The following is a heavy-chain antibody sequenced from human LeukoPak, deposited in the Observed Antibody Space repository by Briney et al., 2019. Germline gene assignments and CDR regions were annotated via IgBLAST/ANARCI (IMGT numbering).Heavy chain of an antibody. CDR2: ISSSSSYI. Sequence: GGSLRLSCAASGFTFSSYSMNWVRQAPGKWLEWVSSISSSSSYIYYADSVKGRFTISRDNAKNSLYLQMNSLRAEDTAVYYCARRYSGSSDAFDIWGQGTMVTVSS. D-gene: IGHD1-26*01. CDR3: ARRYSGSSDAFDI. J-gene: IGHJ3*02. V-gene: IGHV3-21*01. CDR1: GFTFSSYS.